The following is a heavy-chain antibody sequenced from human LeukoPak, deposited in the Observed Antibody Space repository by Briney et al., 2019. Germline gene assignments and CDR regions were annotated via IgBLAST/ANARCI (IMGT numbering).Heavy chain of an antibody. CDR2: IYTSGST. CDR1: GYSISSGYY. J-gene: IGHJ4*02. CDR3: ARVRGPDYYDSSGYVH. Sequence: PSETLSLTCTVSGYSISSGYYWSWIRQPAGKGLEWIGRIYTSGSTNYNPSLKSRVTISVDTSKNQFSLKLSSVTAADTAVYYCARVRGPDYYDSSGYVHWGQGTLVTVSS. D-gene: IGHD3-22*01. V-gene: IGHV4-61*02.